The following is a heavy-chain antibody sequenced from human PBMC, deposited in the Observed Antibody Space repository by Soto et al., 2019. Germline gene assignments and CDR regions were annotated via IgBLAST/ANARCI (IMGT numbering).Heavy chain of an antibody. CDR3: ASSSKSSSWRNNWFDP. D-gene: IGHD6-13*01. J-gene: IGHJ5*02. V-gene: IGHV1-18*01. CDR2: ISAYNGNT. CDR1: GYTLTSYG. Sequence: ASVKVSCKASGYTLTSYGISWVRQAPGQGLEWMGWISAYNGNTNYAQKLQGRVTITADKSTSTAYMELSSLRSEDTAVYYCASSSKSSSWRNNWFDPWGQGTLVTVSS.